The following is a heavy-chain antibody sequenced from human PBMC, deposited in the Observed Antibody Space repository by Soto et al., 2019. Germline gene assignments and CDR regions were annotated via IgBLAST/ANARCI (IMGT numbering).Heavy chain of an antibody. CDR2: IYYSGST. Sequence: PSETLSLTCTVSGGSISSGDYYWSWIRQPPGKGLEWIGYIYYSGSTYYNPSLKSRVTISVDTSKNQFSLKLSSVTAADTAVYYCARGADNYDFWSGYSSGHWFDPWGQGTLVTVSS. J-gene: IGHJ5*02. D-gene: IGHD3-3*01. CDR1: GGSISSGDYY. CDR3: ARGADNYDFWSGYSSGHWFDP. V-gene: IGHV4-30-4*01.